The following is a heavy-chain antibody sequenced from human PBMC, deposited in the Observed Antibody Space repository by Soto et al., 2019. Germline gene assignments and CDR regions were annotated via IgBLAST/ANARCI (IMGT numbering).Heavy chain of an antibody. V-gene: IGHV1-8*01. Sequence: QVQLVQSGAEVKKPGASVKVSCKASGYTFTSYDINWVRQATGQGLEWMGWMNPNSGNTGYAQKFQGTVTMTRNTSISPAYMELSRLRSEDTAVYYCARGRTGATSDWFDPWGQGTLVTVSS. CDR3: ARGRTGATSDWFDP. CDR1: GYTFTSYD. D-gene: IGHD1-26*01. J-gene: IGHJ5*02. CDR2: MNPNSGNT.